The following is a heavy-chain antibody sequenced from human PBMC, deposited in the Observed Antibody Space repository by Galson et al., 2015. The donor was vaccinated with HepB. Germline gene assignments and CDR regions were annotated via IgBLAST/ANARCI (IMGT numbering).Heavy chain of an antibody. CDR1: GFTFSTYS. D-gene: IGHD3-16*01. J-gene: IGHJ3*02. V-gene: IGHV3-48*04. Sequence: SLRLSCAASGFTFSTYSINWVRQAPGKGLEWVSYITGSSTTIHYADSVKGRFTISRDNAKNSVYLQMNSLRAGDTAVYYCARQSSLLGDGFDIWGQGTMVTVSS. CDR3: ARQSSLLGDGFDI. CDR2: ITGSSTTI.